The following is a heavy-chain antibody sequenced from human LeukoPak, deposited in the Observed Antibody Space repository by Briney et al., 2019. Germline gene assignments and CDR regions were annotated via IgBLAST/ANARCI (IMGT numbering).Heavy chain of an antibody. V-gene: IGHV1-2*02. CDR3: AREHRLWWCPDI. Sequence: ASVKVSCKASGYTFTSYYMHWVRQAPEQGLEGMGWINPNSGGTNYAQKFQGRVTMTRDTSISTAYMELSRLRSDDTAVYYCAREHRLWWCPDIWGQGTMVTVSS. CDR2: INPNSGGT. D-gene: IGHD2-21*01. CDR1: GYTFTSYY. J-gene: IGHJ3*02.